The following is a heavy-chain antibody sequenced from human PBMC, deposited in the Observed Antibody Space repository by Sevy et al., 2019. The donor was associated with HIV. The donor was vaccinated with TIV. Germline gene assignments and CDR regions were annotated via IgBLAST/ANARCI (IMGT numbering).Heavy chain of an antibody. Sequence: GGSLRLSCAASGFAFSRYWMSWVGQAPGKGLESVANIKVDGSEKYYVDSVKGRFTISRDNAKNSLYLQMNCLRAEDTAVYYCARDCSSTRCLWGMDVWGQGTTVTVSS. D-gene: IGHD2-2*01. CDR1: GFAFSRYW. J-gene: IGHJ6*02. CDR2: IKVDGSEK. CDR3: ARDCSSTRCLWGMDV. V-gene: IGHV3-7*03.